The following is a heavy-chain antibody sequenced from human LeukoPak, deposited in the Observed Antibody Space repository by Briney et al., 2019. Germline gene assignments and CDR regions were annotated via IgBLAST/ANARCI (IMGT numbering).Heavy chain of an antibody. CDR2: IYYSGST. J-gene: IGHJ3*02. CDR3: ARVSSGSYSIDAFDI. D-gene: IGHD1-26*01. Sequence: PSETLSLTCTVSGGSISSYYWSWIRQPPGKGLEWIGYIYYSGSTNYNPSLKSRVTISADTSKNQFSLKLSSVTAADTAVYYCARVSSGSYSIDAFDIWGQGTMVTVSS. V-gene: IGHV4-59*01. CDR1: GGSISSYY.